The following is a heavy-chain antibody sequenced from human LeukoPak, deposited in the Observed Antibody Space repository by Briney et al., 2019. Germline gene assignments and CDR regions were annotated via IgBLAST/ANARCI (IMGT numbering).Heavy chain of an antibody. J-gene: IGHJ4*02. V-gene: IGHV3-33*03. Sequence: HPGGSLRLSCAASGFTFSSYGMHWVRQAPGKGLEWVAVIWYDGSNKYYADSVKGRFTISRDNAKNSLYLQMNSLKTEDTAVYYCVRAGLRTTPYYFDYWGQGTLVTVSS. CDR2: IWYDGSNK. CDR3: VRAGLRTTPYYFDY. CDR1: GFTFSSYG. D-gene: IGHD1-7*01.